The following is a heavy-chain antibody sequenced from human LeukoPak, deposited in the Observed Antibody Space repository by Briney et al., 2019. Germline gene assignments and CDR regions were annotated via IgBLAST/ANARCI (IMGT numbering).Heavy chain of an antibody. CDR1: GGSISSYY. CDR2: IYYCGTT. D-gene: IGHD2-15*01. J-gene: IGHJ4*02. CDR3: AREKSPDYCSGASCYFDY. V-gene: IGHV4-59*01. Sequence: PSEALSLTCTVSGGSISSYYWSWIRQPPGKGREWVGYIYYCGTTIYNPSLTSRVTISVDTSKNQCSLKLSSVTAADTAVYYCAREKSPDYCSGASCYFDYYGPGTLVTLSP.